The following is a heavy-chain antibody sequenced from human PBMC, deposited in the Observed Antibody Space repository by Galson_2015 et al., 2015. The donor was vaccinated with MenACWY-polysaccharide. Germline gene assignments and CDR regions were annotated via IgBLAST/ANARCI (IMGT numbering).Heavy chain of an antibody. V-gene: IGHV3-21*01. CDR1: GFTFDNYN. CDR3: ARGYCSSKECYTRYGLDS. D-gene: IGHD2-2*01. Sequence: SLRLSCAASGFTFDNYNMNWVRQAPGKGLEWVSSISSLANYLYYGDSVKGRFIISRDNAKNSLFLQMNGLTGEDTAVYYCARGYCSSKECYTRYGLDSWGQGTLVTVSS. J-gene: IGHJ4*02. CDR2: ISSLANYL.